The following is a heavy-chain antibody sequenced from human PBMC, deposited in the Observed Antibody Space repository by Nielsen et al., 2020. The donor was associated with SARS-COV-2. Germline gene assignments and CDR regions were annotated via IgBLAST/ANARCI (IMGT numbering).Heavy chain of an antibody. CDR2: IYYSGST. D-gene: IGHD6-6*01. J-gene: IGHJ5*01. V-gene: IGHV4-39*01. CDR1: GGSISSRSYY. CDR3: ARGGVVWRYSSSSRWFDP. Sequence: SETLSLTCTVSGGSISSRSYYWGWIRQPPGKGLEWFGSIYYSGSTYYNPSLKSRVTISVDTSKNQFSLKLSSVTAADTAVYYCARGGVVWRYSSSSRWFDPWGQGTLVTVSS.